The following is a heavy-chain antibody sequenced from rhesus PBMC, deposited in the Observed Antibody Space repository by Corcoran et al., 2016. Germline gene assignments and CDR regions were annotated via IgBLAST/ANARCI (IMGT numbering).Heavy chain of an antibody. CDR3: ARSIAAAGMSFDY. Sequence: QVQLQESGPGVVKPSETLSLTCAVSGGSISSGYDWSWIRQPPGKGLEWIGYIYGSSGRTNYNPSLKNRVTISKDASKNQFSLKLSSVTAADTAVYYCARSIAAAGMSFDYWGQGVLVTVSS. D-gene: IGHD6-25*01. CDR1: GGSISSGYD. J-gene: IGHJ4*01. CDR2: IYGSSGRT. V-gene: IGHV4-76*01.